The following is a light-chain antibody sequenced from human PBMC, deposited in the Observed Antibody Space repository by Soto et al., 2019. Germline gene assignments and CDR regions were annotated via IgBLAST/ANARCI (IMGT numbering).Light chain of an antibody. CDR3: SSYTSRSTYV. CDR1: SSDVGNYNY. J-gene: IGLJ1*01. Sequence: QSVLTQPASVSGSPGQSITISCTGTSSDVGNYNYVSWYQQHPGKAPKLLIYEVANRPSGVSNRFSASKSGNTASLTISGLQDEEEADYYCSSYTSRSTYVFGTGTKVTVL. CDR2: EVA. V-gene: IGLV2-14*01.